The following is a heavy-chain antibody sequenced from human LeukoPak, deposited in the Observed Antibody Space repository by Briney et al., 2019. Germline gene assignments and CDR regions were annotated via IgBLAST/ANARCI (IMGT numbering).Heavy chain of an antibody. V-gene: IGHV3-74*01. Sequence: GGSLRLSCAASGFTFSGYWLHWVRQAPVKGLEWVSRVNSDGSRTDYADSVKGRFTISRDNAKNTLYLHMHSLRPEDTAVYYCTRSPYSSSWTFEYWGQGTLVSVPS. CDR2: VNSDGSRT. J-gene: IGHJ4*02. CDR1: GFTFSGYW. CDR3: TRSPYSSSWTFEY. D-gene: IGHD6-13*01.